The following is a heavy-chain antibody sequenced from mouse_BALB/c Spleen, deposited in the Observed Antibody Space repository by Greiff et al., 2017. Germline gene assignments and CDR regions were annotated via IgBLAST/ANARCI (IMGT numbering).Heavy chain of an antibody. CDR3: ARSNDYDLAWFAY. D-gene: IGHD2-4*01. CDR1: GFTFSSFG. J-gene: IGHJ3*01. Sequence: EVQVVESGGGLVQPGGSRKLSCAASGFTFSSFGMHWVRQAPEKGLEWVAYISSGSSTIYYADTVKGRFTISRDNPKNTLFLQMTSLRSEDTAMYYCARSNDYDLAWFAYWGQGTLVTVSA. V-gene: IGHV5-17*02. CDR2: ISSGSSTI.